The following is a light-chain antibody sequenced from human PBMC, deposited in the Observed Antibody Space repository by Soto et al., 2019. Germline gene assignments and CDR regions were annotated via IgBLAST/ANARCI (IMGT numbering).Light chain of an antibody. CDR3: QQYNNWPLT. CDR2: GAF. Sequence: EIVMTQSPATLSVSPGERATISCRASQSVGSNFAWYQQKPGQAPRLLIYGAFTRSTGIPTRFSGSGSGTEFTLTISSLQSEDFAVYYCQQYNNWPLTFGQGTKVDIK. J-gene: IGKJ1*01. V-gene: IGKV3-15*01. CDR1: QSVGSN.